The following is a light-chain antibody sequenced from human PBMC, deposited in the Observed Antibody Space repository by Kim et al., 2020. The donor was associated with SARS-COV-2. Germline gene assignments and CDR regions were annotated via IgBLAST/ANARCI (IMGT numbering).Light chain of an antibody. V-gene: IGKV3-20*01. CDR3: QQYSTSPLT. J-gene: IGKJ1*01. Sequence: SPGERVTLSCRASQIVTSHYLAWYQQKAGQAPRLLIYDAFDRATGIPDRFSASGSGTDFTLTISRLEPEDFAVYYCQQYSTSPLTFGQGTKVEIK. CDR2: DAF. CDR1: QIVTSHY.